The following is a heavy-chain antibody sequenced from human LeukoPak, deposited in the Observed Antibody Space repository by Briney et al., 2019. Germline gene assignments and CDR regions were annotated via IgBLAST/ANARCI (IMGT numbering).Heavy chain of an antibody. CDR2: IYYSGST. CDR3: ASAIVIPSWAFDI. J-gene: IGHJ3*02. D-gene: IGHD2/OR15-2a*01. V-gene: IGHV4-59*01. CDR1: GGSIKSYY. Sequence: PETLSLTCTVSGGSIKSYYWSWIRQPPGKGLEWIGYIYYSGSTNYNPSLKSRVTISLDTSKNQFSLKLNSVTAADTAVYYCASAIVIPSWAFDIWGQGTMVTVSS.